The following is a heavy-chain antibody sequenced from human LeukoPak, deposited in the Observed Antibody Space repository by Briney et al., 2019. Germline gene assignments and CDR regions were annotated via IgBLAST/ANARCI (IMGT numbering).Heavy chain of an antibody. J-gene: IGHJ6*03. CDR2: ISSRSIYI. CDR3: AREKAVAGNEGGYYYYMDV. D-gene: IGHD6-19*01. Sequence: GGSLRLSCAASGFTLSSYSRKGVRQAPGKGLEGVSPISSRSIYIYYADSVKGRFTISRDNAKNSLYLQMNSLRAEDTALYYCAREKAVAGNEGGYYYYMDVWGKGTTVTVSS. CDR1: GFTLSSYS. V-gene: IGHV3-21*04.